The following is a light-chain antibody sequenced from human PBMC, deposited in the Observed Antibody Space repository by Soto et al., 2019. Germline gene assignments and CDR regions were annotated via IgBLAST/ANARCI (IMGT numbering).Light chain of an antibody. CDR1: QSVSTN. CDR3: QQYDTWPRT. J-gene: IGKJ1*01. Sequence: EIVMTQSPASLSVPPGERATLSCRASQSVSTNFAWYLQKPGQAPRLLIYGASTRATAVPARFTAGGSGTEFTISISSLQSDDFGVYYCQQYDTWPRTFGQGTKVEIK. V-gene: IGKV3-15*01. CDR2: GAS.